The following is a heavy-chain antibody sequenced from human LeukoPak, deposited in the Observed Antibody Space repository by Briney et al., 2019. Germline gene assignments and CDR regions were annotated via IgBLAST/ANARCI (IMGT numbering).Heavy chain of an antibody. CDR2: ISGSGGRT. CDR3: ASITMVRGVIPNHIDY. Sequence: GGSLRLSCAASGFTFDNYAMSWVRQAPGKGLEWVSAISGSGGRTYYAESVKGRFTISRDNSKNTLYLQMNSLRAEDTAVYYCASITMVRGVIPNHIDYWGQGTLVTVSS. CDR1: GFTFDNYA. V-gene: IGHV3-23*01. D-gene: IGHD3-10*01. J-gene: IGHJ4*02.